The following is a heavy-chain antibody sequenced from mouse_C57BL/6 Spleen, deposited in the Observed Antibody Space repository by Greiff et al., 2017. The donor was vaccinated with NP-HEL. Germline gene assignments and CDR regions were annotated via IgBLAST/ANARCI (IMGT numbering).Heavy chain of an antibody. V-gene: IGHV1-50*01. Sequence: QVQLQQPGAELVKPGASVKLSCKASGYTFTSYWMQWVKQRPGQGLEWIGEIDPSDSYTNYNQKFKGKATLTVDTSSSTAYMQLSSLTSEDSAVYYCANYGNSIAYWGQGTLVTVSA. CDR1: GYTFTSYW. D-gene: IGHD2-1*01. J-gene: IGHJ3*01. CDR2: IDPSDSYT. CDR3: ANYGNSIAY.